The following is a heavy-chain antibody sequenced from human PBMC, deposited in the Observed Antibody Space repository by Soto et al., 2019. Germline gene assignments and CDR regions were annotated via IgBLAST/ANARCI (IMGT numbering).Heavy chain of an antibody. J-gene: IGHJ4*02. CDR2: INPSGGNT. V-gene: IGHV1-46*01. CDR1: GYTFTSYY. Sequence: ASVKVSCKASGYTFTSYYMHWVQQAPGQGLEWMGIINPSGGNTSYAQKFQGRVTMTEDTSTDTAYMELSSLRSEDTAVYYCATKRRPSYYDILTGYCESFDYWGQGTLVTVSS. D-gene: IGHD3-9*01. CDR3: ATKRRPSYYDILTGYCESFDY.